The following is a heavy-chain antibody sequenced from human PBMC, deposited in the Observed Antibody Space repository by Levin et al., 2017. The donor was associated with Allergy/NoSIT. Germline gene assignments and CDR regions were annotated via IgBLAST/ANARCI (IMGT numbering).Heavy chain of an antibody. CDR3: ARGTAAGEIDY. CDR2: ISAYTGNT. J-gene: IGHJ4*02. CDR1: GYSFSIYG. D-gene: IGHD6-13*01. Sequence: ASVKVSCKASGYSFSIYGFNWVRQAPGQGLEWLGWISAYTGNTDYAQKFQGRVTMTTDTSTSTAYMDLRSLRSDDTAVYYCARGTAAGEIDYWGQGTLVTVSS. V-gene: IGHV1-18*01.